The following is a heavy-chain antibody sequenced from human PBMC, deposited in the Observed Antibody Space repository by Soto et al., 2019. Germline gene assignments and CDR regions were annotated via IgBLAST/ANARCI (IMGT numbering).Heavy chain of an antibody. CDR1: GFTFSSYA. CDR2: ISGSGGST. J-gene: IGHJ4*03. V-gene: IGHV3-23*01. D-gene: IGHD2-2*01. CDR3: ATRTFNLDP. Sequence: EVQLLDSGGGLVQPGGSLRLSCAASGFTFSSYAMSWVRQAPGKGLEWVSSISGSGGSTYYADSVKGRFIISRDNSKSTPLPEKNSLRAQDTGLYYCATRTFNLDPRGPGTLVTVSS.